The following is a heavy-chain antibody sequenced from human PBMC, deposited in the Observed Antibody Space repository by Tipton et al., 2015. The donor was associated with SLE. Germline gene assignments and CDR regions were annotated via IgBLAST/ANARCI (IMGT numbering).Heavy chain of an antibody. Sequence: TLSLTCTVSGGSVSSGSYYWSWIRQPPGKGLEWIGYIYYSGSTYYNPSLKSRVTISVDTSKNQFSLNLSSVTAADTAVYYCARVGYYGSGKTWDMDVWGKGTTVIVS. CDR2: IYYSGST. CDR3: ARVGYYGSGKTWDMDV. V-gene: IGHV4-30-4*01. J-gene: IGHJ6*03. CDR1: GGSVSSGSYY. D-gene: IGHD3-10*01.